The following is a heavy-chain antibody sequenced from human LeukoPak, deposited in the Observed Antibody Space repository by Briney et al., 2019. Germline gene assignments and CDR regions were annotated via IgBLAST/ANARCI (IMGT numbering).Heavy chain of an antibody. CDR1: RGSINGYY. J-gene: IGHJ4*02. D-gene: IGHD6-19*01. V-gene: IGHV4-59*01. CDR2: INYSGAT. CDR3: ARHSSGWHLDF. Sequence: SETLSLTCSVSRGSINGYYWSWIRQPPGKGLEWTGWINYSGATYFNPSLKSRALMSIDTSMNQLSLRLYSVTAADTAIYYCARHSSGWHLDFWGRGTLVTVSS.